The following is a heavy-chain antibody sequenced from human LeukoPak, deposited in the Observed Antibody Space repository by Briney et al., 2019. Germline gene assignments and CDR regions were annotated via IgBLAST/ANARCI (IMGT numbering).Heavy chain of an antibody. J-gene: IGHJ4*02. V-gene: IGHV3-64D*06. CDR1: GFTFSSYA. CDR2: ISSNGGST. Sequence: SGGSLRLSCSASGFTFSSYAMHWVRQAPGRGLEYVSAISSNGGSTYYADSVKGRFAISRDNSKNTLYLQMSSLRPDDTSVYFCVKGFCSSTSCYPDYWGQGTLVTVSS. D-gene: IGHD2-2*01. CDR3: VKGFCSSTSCYPDY.